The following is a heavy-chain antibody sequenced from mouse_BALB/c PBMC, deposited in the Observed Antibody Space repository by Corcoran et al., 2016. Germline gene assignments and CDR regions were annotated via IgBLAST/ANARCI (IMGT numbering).Heavy chain of an antibody. CDR2: INTYTGEP. V-gene: IGHV9-3-1*01. Sequence: QIQFVQYGPELKKPGETVKISCKASGSTFTNYGMNWVKQAPGKGLKWMGWINTYTGEPTYADDFKGRFAFSLESSASTASLQINNLKNEDTATYFCSRNDYRYYYFDYWGQGTTLTVSS. CDR1: GSTFTNYG. J-gene: IGHJ2*01. CDR3: SRNDYRYYYFDY. D-gene: IGHD2-14*01.